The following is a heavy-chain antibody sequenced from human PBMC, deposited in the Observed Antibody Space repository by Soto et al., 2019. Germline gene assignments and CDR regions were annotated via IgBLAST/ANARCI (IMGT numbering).Heavy chain of an antibody. CDR2: ISWNSGSI. Sequence: GGSLRLSCAASGFTFDDYAMHWVRQAPGKGLEWVSGISWNSGSIGYADSVKGRFTISRDNAKNSLYLQMNSLRAEDTAVYYCAKDYYDSSGYFDYWGQGTQVTVSS. J-gene: IGHJ4*02. D-gene: IGHD3-22*01. CDR3: AKDYYDSSGYFDY. V-gene: IGHV3-9*01. CDR1: GFTFDDYA.